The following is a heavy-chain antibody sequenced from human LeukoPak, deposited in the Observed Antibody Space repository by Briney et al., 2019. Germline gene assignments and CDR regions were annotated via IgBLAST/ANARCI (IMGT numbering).Heavy chain of an antibody. CDR1: GGSISSSSYY. V-gene: IGHV4-39*02. Sequence: SETLSLTCTVSGGSISSSSYYWGWIRQPPGKGLEWIGSIYYSGSTYYNPSLKSRVTISVDTSKNHFSLNLSSVTAADTAVYYCARGVTIFGVVKISDSFSYYYMDVWGKGTTVTVSS. J-gene: IGHJ6*03. D-gene: IGHD3-3*01. CDR2: IYYSGST. CDR3: ARGVTIFGVVKISDSFSYYYMDV.